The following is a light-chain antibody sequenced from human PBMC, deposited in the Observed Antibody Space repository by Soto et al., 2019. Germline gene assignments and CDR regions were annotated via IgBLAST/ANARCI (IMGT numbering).Light chain of an antibody. V-gene: IGKV1-27*01. J-gene: IGKJ3*01. CDR1: QGISNY. Sequence: DIQMTQSPSSLSASVGDRVTITCRASQGISNYVAWYQQKPGKVPQLLIYGASTLQLGVPSRFSGGGSGAEFTLTISSLQPEDVATYYCQKYDRAPFTFGPGTKVDVK. CDR2: GAS. CDR3: QKYDRAPFT.